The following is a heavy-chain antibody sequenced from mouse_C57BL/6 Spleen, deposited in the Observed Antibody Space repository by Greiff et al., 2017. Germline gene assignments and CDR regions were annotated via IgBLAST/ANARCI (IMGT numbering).Heavy chain of an antibody. Sequence: EVKLVESGGGLVQPGGSMKLSCVASGFTFSNYWMNWVRQSPEKGLEWVAQIRLKSDNYATHYAESVNGRFTISRDDSKSGVYLQMNNLRAEDTGIYYCTGSIYYYGRSRFAYWGQGTLVTVSA. CDR3: TGSIYYYGRSRFAY. CDR2: IRLKSDNYAT. V-gene: IGHV6-3*01. CDR1: GFTFSNYW. J-gene: IGHJ3*01. D-gene: IGHD1-1*01.